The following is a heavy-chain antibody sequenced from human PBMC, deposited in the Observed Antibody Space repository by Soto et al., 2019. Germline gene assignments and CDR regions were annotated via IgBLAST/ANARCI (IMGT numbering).Heavy chain of an antibody. CDR1: GYSFTGYY. CDR2: INPDSGAT. D-gene: IGHD2-8*02. CDR3: ARGDYGTGGYPFPYFGL. V-gene: IGHV1-2*02. Sequence: HEHLVQSGAEVKRPGASLKVSCKASGYSFTGYYIHWVRQAPGQGLEWMGWINPDSGATNYAQNFQGKVTLSSGTSISTASMDPTRLTSDDTGGFFCARGDYGTGGYPFPYFGLWGQGTLVIVSS. J-gene: IGHJ4*02.